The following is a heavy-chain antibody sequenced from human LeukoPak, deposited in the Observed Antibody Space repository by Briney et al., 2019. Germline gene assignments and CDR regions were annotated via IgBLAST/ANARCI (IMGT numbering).Heavy chain of an antibody. J-gene: IGHJ6*02. V-gene: IGHV3-30-3*01. Sequence: GRSLRLSCAASGFTFSSYAMHWVRQAPGKGLEWVAVISYDGSNKYYADSVKGRFTISRDNSKNTLYLQMNSLRAEDTAVYYCARAPGGSGWYIYYYYGMDVWGQGTTVTVSS. D-gene: IGHD6-19*01. CDR3: ARAPGGSGWYIYYYYGMDV. CDR2: ISYDGSNK. CDR1: GFTFSSYA.